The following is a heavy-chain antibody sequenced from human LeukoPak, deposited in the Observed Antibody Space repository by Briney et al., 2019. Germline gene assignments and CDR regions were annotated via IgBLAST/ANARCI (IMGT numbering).Heavy chain of an antibody. CDR1: GYTFTSYY. CDR2: MNPNSLNT. Sequence: ASVKVSCKTSGYTFTSYYINWVRQAPGQGLEWRGWMNPNSLNTGYAQRFQGRITLTRNTSIGTAYMELRSLRSEDTAVYYCARGTALSGTSDYLDSWGQGTLVTVSS. V-gene: IGHV1-8*03. J-gene: IGHJ4*02. CDR3: ARGTALSGTSDYLDS. D-gene: IGHD6-19*01.